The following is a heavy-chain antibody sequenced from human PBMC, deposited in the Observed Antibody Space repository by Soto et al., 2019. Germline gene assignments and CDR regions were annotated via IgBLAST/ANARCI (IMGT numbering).Heavy chain of an antibody. CDR2: ISGSGGST. Sequence: GGSLRLSCAASGFTFSSYAMSWVRQAPGKGLEWVSAISGSGGSTYYADSVKGRFTISRDNSKNTLYLQMNSLRAEDTAVYYCAKDRSRLRYFDVGFDYWGQGTLVTVSS. D-gene: IGHD3-9*01. J-gene: IGHJ4*02. CDR3: AKDRSRLRYFDVGFDY. V-gene: IGHV3-23*01. CDR1: GFTFSSYA.